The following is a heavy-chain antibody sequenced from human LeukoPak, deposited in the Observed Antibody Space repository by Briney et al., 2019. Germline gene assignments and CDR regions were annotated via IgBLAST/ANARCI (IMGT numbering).Heavy chain of an antibody. D-gene: IGHD3-10*01. CDR2: IYYSGST. V-gene: IGHV4-39*01. CDR1: GGSMSSTTYY. Sequence: SETLSLTCTVSGGSMSSTTYYWGWIRQPPGKGLEWIGSIYYSGSTYYNPSLKSRVTLSVDTSKNHFSLRLSSVTAAATPVYYCARHEHLHYYGLWFYPWGERSLVTASS. CDR3: ARHEHLHYYGLWFYP. J-gene: IGHJ5*02.